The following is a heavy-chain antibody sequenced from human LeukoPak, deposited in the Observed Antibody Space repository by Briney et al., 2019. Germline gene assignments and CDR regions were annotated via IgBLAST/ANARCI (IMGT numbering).Heavy chain of an antibody. D-gene: IGHD3-10*01. V-gene: IGHV3-7*01. Sequence: GGSLRLSCAASGFTFSGFWMKWVRQAPGKGLEWVANINEDESQKYYVDSVKGRSTISRGNAKNSLDLQMNSLRAEDTAVYYCARGHHTRGVYDYWGQGTLVTVSS. CDR2: INEDESQK. CDR3: ARGHHTRGVYDY. CDR1: GFTFSGFW. J-gene: IGHJ4*02.